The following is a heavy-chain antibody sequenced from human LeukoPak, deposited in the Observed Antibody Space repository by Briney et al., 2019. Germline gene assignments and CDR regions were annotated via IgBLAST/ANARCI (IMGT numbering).Heavy chain of an antibody. D-gene: IGHD3-16*01. V-gene: IGHV3-30*04. J-gene: IGHJ4*02. Sequence: GGSLRLSCAASGFTFSSYAMHWVRQAPGKGLEWVAVISYDGSNKYYADSVKGRFTISRDNSKNTLYLQVNSLRAEDTAVYYCAKGGRWDVTPFDYWGQGTLVTVSS. CDR2: ISYDGSNK. CDR1: GFTFSSYA. CDR3: AKGGRWDVTPFDY.